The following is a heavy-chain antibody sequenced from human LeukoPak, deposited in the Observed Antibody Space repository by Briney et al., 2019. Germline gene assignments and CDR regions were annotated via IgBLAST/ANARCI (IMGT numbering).Heavy chain of an antibody. CDR3: AREPYGSGSYDGY. J-gene: IGHJ4*02. Sequence: ASVKVSCKASGGTFSSYAISWVRQAPGQGREWMGRIIPILGIANYAQKFQGRVTITADKSTSTAYMELSSLRSEDTAVYYCAREPYGSGSYDGYWGQGTLVTVSS. CDR1: GGTFSSYA. CDR2: IIPILGIA. D-gene: IGHD3-10*01. V-gene: IGHV1-69*04.